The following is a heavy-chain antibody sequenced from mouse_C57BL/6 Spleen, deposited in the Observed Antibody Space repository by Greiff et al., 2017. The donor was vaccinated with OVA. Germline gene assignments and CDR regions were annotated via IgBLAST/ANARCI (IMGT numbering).Heavy chain of an antibody. CDR2: IHPNSGST. Sequence: QVQLKESGAELVKPGASVKLSCKASGYTFTSYWMHWVKQRPGQGLEWIGMIHPNSGSTNYNEKFKSKATLTVDKSSSTAYMQLSSLTSEDSAVYYCARYDYDSFAYWGQGTLVTVSA. D-gene: IGHD2-4*01. V-gene: IGHV1-64*01. CDR1: GYTFTSYW. CDR3: ARYDYDSFAY. J-gene: IGHJ3*01.